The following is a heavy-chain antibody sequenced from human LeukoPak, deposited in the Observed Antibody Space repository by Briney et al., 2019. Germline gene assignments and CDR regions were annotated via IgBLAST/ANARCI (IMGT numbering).Heavy chain of an antibody. Sequence: GGSLRLSCAASGFTFSSYSMNWVRQAPGKGLEWVSYISLSNAIYYADSVKGRFTISRDNGKNSVYLQMNSLRVEDTAVYYCARAGGGFDFWGQGSLVTVSS. CDR3: ARAGGGFDF. CDR2: ISLSNAI. J-gene: IGHJ4*02. V-gene: IGHV3-48*04. D-gene: IGHD1-26*01. CDR1: GFTFSSYS.